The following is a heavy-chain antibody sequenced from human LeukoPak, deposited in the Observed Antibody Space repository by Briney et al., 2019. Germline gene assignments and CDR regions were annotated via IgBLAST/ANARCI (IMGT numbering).Heavy chain of an antibody. CDR1: GGSISSGGYY. Sequence: SGTLSLTCTVSGGSISSGGYYWSWIRQPPGKGLEWIGYIYYSGSTYYNPSLKSRVTISVDTSKNQFSLKLSSVTAADTAVYYCARTYYDSSGYQSSYGMDVWGQGTTVTVSS. D-gene: IGHD3-22*01. V-gene: IGHV4-30-4*01. J-gene: IGHJ6*02. CDR3: ARTYYDSSGYQSSYGMDV. CDR2: IYYSGST.